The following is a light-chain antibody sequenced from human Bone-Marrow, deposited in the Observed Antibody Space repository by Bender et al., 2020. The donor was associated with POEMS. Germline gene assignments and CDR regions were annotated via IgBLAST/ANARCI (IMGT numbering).Light chain of an antibody. J-gene: IGLJ2*01. CDR2: EGS. CDR3: CSSAGGDILV. CDR1: GSDVGNYKL. Sequence: QSALTQPPSASGSPGQSVTISCTRSGSDVGNYKLVSWYQQHPDKAPKLIIYEGSERPSGVSDRFSGSKSGNTASLTISGLQADDEANYYCSSAGGDILVFGGGTKLTVL. V-gene: IGLV2-23*01.